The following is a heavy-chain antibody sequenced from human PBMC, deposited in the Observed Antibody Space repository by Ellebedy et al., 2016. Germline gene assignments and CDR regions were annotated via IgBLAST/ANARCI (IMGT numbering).Heavy chain of an antibody. V-gene: IGHV1-18*01. Sequence: ASVKVSCXASGYTFTSYGISWVRQAPGQGLEWMGWISAYNGNTNYAQKLQGRVTMTTDTSTSTAYMELRSLRSDDTALYYCARDQIEVVVAATRGWFDPWGQGTLVTVSS. CDR3: ARDQIEVVVAATRGWFDP. J-gene: IGHJ5*02. CDR2: ISAYNGNT. CDR1: GYTFTSYG. D-gene: IGHD2-15*01.